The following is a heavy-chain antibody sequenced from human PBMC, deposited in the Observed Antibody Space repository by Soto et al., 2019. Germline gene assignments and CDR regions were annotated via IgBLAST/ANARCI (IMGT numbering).Heavy chain of an antibody. CDR2: INSDGSST. J-gene: IGHJ6*02. Sequence: PGGSLRLSCAASGFTFSSYWMHWVRQAPGKGLVWVSRINSDGSSTSYADSVKGRFTISRDNAKNTLYLQMNSLRAEDTAVYYCARRLGGATMSHYYYYYGMDVWGQGTTVTVSS. CDR3: ARRLGGATMSHYYYYYGMDV. CDR1: GFTFSSYW. V-gene: IGHV3-74*01. D-gene: IGHD1-26*01.